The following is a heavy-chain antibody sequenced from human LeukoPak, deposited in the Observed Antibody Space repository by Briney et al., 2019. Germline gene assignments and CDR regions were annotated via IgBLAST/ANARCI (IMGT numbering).Heavy chain of an antibody. CDR3: AKGLITGTDYYYMDV. D-gene: IGHD1-20*01. V-gene: IGHV3-30-3*01. CDR2: ISYDGSNK. CDR1: GFTFSSYA. J-gene: IGHJ6*03. Sequence: PGGSLRLSCAASGFTFSSYAMHWVRQAPGKGLEWVAVISYDGSNKYYADSVKGRFTISRDNSKNTLYLQMNSLRAEDTAVYYCAKGLITGTDYYYMDVWGKGTTVTVSS.